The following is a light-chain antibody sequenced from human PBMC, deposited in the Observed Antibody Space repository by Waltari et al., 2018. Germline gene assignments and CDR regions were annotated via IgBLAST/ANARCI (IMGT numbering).Light chain of an antibody. J-gene: IGKJ2*01. CDR3: MQGSHWPPV. V-gene: IGKV2-30*02. CDR1: HSLLHRDGNIY. Sequence: VVLTQSPLSLPVPLGQPASISCTSSHSLLHRDGNIYLNSLHQRPGQSPRRLIFKVFNRDSGVPDRFSGSGSATDFTLQISRVEAEDVGFYYCMQGSHWPPVFGQGTKLEIK. CDR2: KVF.